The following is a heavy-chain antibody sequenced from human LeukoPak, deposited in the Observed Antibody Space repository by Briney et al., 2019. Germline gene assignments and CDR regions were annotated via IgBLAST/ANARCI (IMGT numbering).Heavy chain of an antibody. J-gene: IGHJ6*02. V-gene: IGHV4-61*08. CDR1: GGSISRSDHY. D-gene: IGHD3-3*01. CDR3: ARDGGRYYDFWSGYYYYYGMDV. CDR2: IYYSGST. Sequence: ETLSLTCSVSGGSISRSDHYWSWIRQPPGKGLEWIGYIYYSGSTNYNPSLKSRVTISVDTSKNQFSLKLSSVTAADTAVYYCARDGGRYYDFWSGYYYYYGMDVWGQGTTVTVSS.